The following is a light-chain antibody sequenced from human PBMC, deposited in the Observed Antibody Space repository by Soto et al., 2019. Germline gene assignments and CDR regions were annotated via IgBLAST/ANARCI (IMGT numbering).Light chain of an antibody. CDR1: QSLLHSNGYNY. J-gene: IGKJ2*01. CDR2: LVS. Sequence: DIVMTQSPLSLPVTPGEPASISCRSSQSLLHSNGYNYLDWYLQKPGQSPQLLIYLVSNRASGVPDRFSGSGSGTDCTLKISRVESEDVGVYYFMQAIQTLYTFGQGTKLEIK. CDR3: MQAIQTLYT. V-gene: IGKV2-28*01.